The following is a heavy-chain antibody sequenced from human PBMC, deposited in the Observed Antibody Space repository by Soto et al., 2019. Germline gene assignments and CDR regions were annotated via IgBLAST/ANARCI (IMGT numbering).Heavy chain of an antibody. CDR3: AKAGEY. D-gene: IGHD3-16*01. V-gene: IGHV3-30*18. CDR2: ISYDGSNK. J-gene: IGHJ4*02. Sequence: QVQLVESGGGVVQPGRSLRLSCAASGFTFSSYGMHWVRQARGKGLEWVAVISYDGSNKYYADYVKGRFTISRDNSKNTLYLQMNSLRAEDTAVYYCAKAGEYWGQGTLVTVSS. CDR1: GFTFSSYG.